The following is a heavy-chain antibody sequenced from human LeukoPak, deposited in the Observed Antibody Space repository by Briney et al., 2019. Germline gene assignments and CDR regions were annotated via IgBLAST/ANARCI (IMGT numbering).Heavy chain of an antibody. Sequence: GASVKVSCKASGGTFSSYAISWVRQAPGQGLEWMGGIIPIFGTANYAQKFQGRVTITADESTSTAYMELSSLRSEDTAVYCCARGGPYCSGGSCYPYYFDYWGQGTLVTVSS. V-gene: IGHV1-69*13. CDR3: ARGGPYCSGGSCYPYYFDY. J-gene: IGHJ4*02. CDR1: GGTFSSYA. CDR2: IIPIFGTA. D-gene: IGHD2-15*01.